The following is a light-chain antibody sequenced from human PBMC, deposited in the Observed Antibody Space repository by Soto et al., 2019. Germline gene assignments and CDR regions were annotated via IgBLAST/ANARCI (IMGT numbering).Light chain of an antibody. J-gene: IGKJ2*01. Sequence: DIVRTQSPDSLAVSLGERATINCKSSQSVLYSSNNKNYLAWYQQKPGQPPKLLIYWASTREYGVPDRFSGSGSGTDFTLTISSLQAEDVAVYYCQQYYSSPPYTFGQGTKLEIK. CDR2: WAS. V-gene: IGKV4-1*01. CDR1: QSVLYSSNNKNY. CDR3: QQYYSSPPYT.